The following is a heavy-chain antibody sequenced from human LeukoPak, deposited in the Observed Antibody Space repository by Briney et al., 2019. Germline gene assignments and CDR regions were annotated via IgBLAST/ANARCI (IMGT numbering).Heavy chain of an antibody. D-gene: IGHD2-21*01. J-gene: IGHJ4*02. Sequence: PSETLSLTCAVYGGSFSGYYWSWIRQPPGKGLEWIGEINHSGSTNYNPSLKSRVTISVDTSKNQFSLKLSSVTAADTAVYYCARIPRDYVDYWGQGTLVTVSS. CDR3: ARIPRDYVDY. CDR1: GGSFSGYY. CDR2: INHSGST. V-gene: IGHV4-34*01.